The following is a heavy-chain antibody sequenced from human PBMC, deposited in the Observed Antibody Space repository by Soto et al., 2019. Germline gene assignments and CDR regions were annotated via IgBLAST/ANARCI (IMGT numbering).Heavy chain of an antibody. CDR2: IYYSGST. J-gene: IGHJ4*02. Sequence: SETLSLTCTVSGCSLSSGGYYWCWIRQHPGKGLEWIGYIYYSGSTYYNPSLKSRVTISVDTSKNQFSLKLSSVTAADTAVYYCARDRRTHGLLDYWGQGTLVTVSS. V-gene: IGHV4-31*03. CDR3: ARDRRTHGLLDY. CDR1: GCSLSSGGYY.